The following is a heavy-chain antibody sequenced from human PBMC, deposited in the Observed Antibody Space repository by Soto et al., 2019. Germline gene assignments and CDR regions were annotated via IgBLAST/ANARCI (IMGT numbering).Heavy chain of an antibody. V-gene: IGHV3-74*01. CDR3: ASGSNCGWYRGAFDI. Sequence: GGSLRLSCAASGFTFSSYWMHWVRQAPGKGLEWVSRINSDGSSTSYADSVKGRFTISRDNAKNTLYLQMNSLRAEDTSVYYCASGSNCGWYRGAFDIWGQGTMVTVSS. D-gene: IGHD7-27*01. J-gene: IGHJ3*02. CDR2: INSDGSST. CDR1: GFTFSSYW.